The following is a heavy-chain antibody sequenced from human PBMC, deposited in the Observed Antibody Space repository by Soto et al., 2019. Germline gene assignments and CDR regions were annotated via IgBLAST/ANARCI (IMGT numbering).Heavy chain of an antibody. D-gene: IGHD2-2*01. J-gene: IGHJ3*02. CDR1: GFTFISYE. CDR2: ISSRGSSI. V-gene: IGHV3-48*03. Sequence: GGSLSLSCAASGFTFISYEMKWLRLASARRVEWVTYISSRGSSIYFTDSVKGRLTIPRDNAKNLLYLEMNSLRAEETTVYYCARDYGDIVVVPAAHGKPDFGVATTDAFDIWGQGTMVTVS. CDR3: ARDYGDIVVVPAAHGKPDFGVATTDAFDI.